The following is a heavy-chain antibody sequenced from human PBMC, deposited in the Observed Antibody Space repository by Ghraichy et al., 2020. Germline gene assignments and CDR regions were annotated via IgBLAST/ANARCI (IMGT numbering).Heavy chain of an antibody. D-gene: IGHD6-19*01. Sequence: GGSLRLSCAASGFTFSSYAMSWVRQAPGKGLEWVSAISGSGGSTYYADSVKGRFTISRDNSKNTLYLQMNSLRAEDTAVYYCAKDREQWLIAPGGPGNWFDPWGQGTLVTVSS. J-gene: IGHJ5*02. CDR1: GFTFSSYA. CDR2: ISGSGGST. V-gene: IGHV3-23*01. CDR3: AKDREQWLIAPGGPGNWFDP.